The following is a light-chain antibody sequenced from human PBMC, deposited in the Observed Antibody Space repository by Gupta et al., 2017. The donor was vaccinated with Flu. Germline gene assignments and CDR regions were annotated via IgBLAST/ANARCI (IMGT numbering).Light chain of an antibody. CDR1: SSNIGSNA. Sequence: QSVVTQPPSASGTPGHMVTISCSGSSSNIGSNAVNWYQQLPGTAPRLLSYGNNQRTSGVPARFSCATSCTYASLVISGRQSEDEAADYCSASGDSIHGFVVFGTGTEVTVL. CDR3: SASGDSIHGFVV. J-gene: IGLJ1*01. V-gene: IGLV1-44*01. CDR2: GNN.